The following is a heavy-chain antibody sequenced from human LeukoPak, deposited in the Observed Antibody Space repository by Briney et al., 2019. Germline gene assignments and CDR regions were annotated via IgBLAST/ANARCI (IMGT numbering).Heavy chain of an antibody. Sequence: GGSLRLSCAVPGFTLSRYSMNWVRQAPGKGLEWVSSISSTSSDIHYTDSVRGRFTVSRDNAKNSLYLQMNSLRAEDTAVYYCARDRETTVTTYYYYYAMGVWGQGTTVTVSS. CDR1: GFTLSRYS. J-gene: IGHJ6*02. CDR2: ISSTSSDI. V-gene: IGHV3-21*01. CDR3: ARDRETTVTTYYYYYAMGV. D-gene: IGHD4-17*01.